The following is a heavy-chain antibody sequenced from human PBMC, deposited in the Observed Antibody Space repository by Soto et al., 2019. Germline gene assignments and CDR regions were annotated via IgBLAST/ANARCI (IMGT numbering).Heavy chain of an antibody. V-gene: IGHV1-46*01. CDR1: GYTFTSYF. CDR2: INPGGGGT. Sequence: QVQVVQSGAEVKRPGASVKVSCKASGYTFTSYFIHWVRQAPGQGLEWMGIINPGGGGTTYAQKFQGRVTMPSDTSTCTVYLDLLSLRSEDTALYYCARRGANYNMLTGYSYFFDFWGQGTLVTVSS. J-gene: IGHJ4*02. D-gene: IGHD3-9*01. CDR3: ARRGANYNMLTGYSYFFDF.